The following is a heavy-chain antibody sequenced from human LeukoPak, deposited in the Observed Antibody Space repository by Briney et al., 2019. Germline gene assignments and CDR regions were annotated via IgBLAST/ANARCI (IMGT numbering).Heavy chain of an antibody. J-gene: IGHJ4*02. CDR2: ISGSGGST. V-gene: IGHV3-23*01. Sequence: GGSLRLSCAASGFTFSSYAMSWVRQAPGKGLEWVSAISGSGGSTYYADSVKGRFTISRDNSKNTLYLQMNSLRAEDTAVYYCAKIKRSRIAVAGLYFDYWGQGTLVTVSS. D-gene: IGHD6-19*01. CDR1: GFTFSSYA. CDR3: AKIKRSRIAVAGLYFDY.